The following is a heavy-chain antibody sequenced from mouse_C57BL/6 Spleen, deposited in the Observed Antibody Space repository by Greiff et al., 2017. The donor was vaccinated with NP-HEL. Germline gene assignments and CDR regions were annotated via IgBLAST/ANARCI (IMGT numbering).Heavy chain of an antibody. CDR3: VRHGGYYYSNYEDAMDY. CDR1: GFSFNTYA. Sequence: EVKVVESGGGLVQPKGSLKLSCAASGFSFNTYAMNWVRQAPGKGLEWVARIRSKSNNYATYYADSVKDRFTISRDDSESMLYLQMNNLKTEDTAMYYCVRHGGYYYSNYEDAMDYWGQGTSVTVSS. D-gene: IGHD2-5*01. V-gene: IGHV10-1*01. CDR2: IRSKSNNYAT. J-gene: IGHJ4*01.